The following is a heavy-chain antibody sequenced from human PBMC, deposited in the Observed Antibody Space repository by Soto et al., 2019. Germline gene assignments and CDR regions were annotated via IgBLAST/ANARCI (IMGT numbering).Heavy chain of an antibody. D-gene: IGHD2-15*01. CDR3: ARGPKPKGYCSGGSCYVDQY. J-gene: IGHJ4*02. V-gene: IGHV1-69*13. CDR2: IIPIFGTA. Sequence: ASVNVSCKASGGTFSSYAISWVRQAPVQGLGWMGGIIPIFGTANYAQKFQGRVTITADESTSTAYMELSSLRSEDTAVYYCARGPKPKGYCSGGSCYVDQYWGQGTLVTVSS. CDR1: GGTFSSYA.